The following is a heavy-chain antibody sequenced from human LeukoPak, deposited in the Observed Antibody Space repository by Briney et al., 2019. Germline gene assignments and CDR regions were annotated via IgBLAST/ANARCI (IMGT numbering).Heavy chain of an antibody. Sequence: GRSLRLSCAASGFTFSHYAMHWVRQAPGKGLEWVAVISYDGTNKYYADSVKGRFTISRDNSKDTLYLQMNSLRAEDTAVYYCATDIVVVPAALPADYWGQGTLVTASS. CDR3: ATDIVVVPAALPADY. CDR2: ISYDGTNK. J-gene: IGHJ4*02. V-gene: IGHV3-30*04. D-gene: IGHD2-2*01. CDR1: GFTFSHYA.